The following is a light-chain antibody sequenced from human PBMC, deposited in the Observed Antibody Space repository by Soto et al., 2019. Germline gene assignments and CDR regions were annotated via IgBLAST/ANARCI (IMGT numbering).Light chain of an antibody. J-gene: IGLJ1*01. Sequence: QSALAQPPSASGSPGQSVTISCTGTSSDVGGYKYVSWYQQHPGKAPKLMIYEVSKRPSAVPDRFSGSKSGNTASLTVSGLQAEDEADYYCSSYAGSNTDYVFGTGTKVTVL. V-gene: IGLV2-8*01. CDR3: SSYAGSNTDYV. CDR1: SSDVGGYKY. CDR2: EVS.